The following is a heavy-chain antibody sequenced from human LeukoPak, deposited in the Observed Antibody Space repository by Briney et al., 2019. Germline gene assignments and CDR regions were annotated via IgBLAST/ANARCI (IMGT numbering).Heavy chain of an antibody. CDR1: GGTFSSYA. J-gene: IGHJ4*02. CDR3: ATAYYDFWSGYYSMDY. Sequence: SVKVSCKASGGTFSSYAISWVRQAPGQGLEWMGGIIPIFGTANYAQKFQGRVTITADESTSTAYMELSSLRSEDTAVYYCATAYYDFWSGYYSMDYWGQGTLVTVSS. CDR2: IIPIFGTA. D-gene: IGHD3-3*01. V-gene: IGHV1-69*13.